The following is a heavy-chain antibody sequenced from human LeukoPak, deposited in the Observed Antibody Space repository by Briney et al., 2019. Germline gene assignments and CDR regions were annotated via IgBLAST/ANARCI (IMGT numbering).Heavy chain of an antibody. V-gene: IGHV3-30*02. D-gene: IGHD7-27*01. CDR3: AKDGNWASVS. Sequence: GGSLRLSCVGSGFTFSVHWVRQVPGKELEWLTFIRHDGTDQHYADSVRGRFTISRDNSKNTVYLQMNSLRPEDTALYYCAKDGNWASVSWGQGTLVTVSS. CDR1: GFTFS. CDR2: IRHDGTDQ. J-gene: IGHJ5*02.